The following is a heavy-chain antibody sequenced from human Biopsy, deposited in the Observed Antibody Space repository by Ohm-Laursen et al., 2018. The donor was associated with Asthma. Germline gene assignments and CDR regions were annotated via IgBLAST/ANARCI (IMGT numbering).Heavy chain of an antibody. Sequence: SLRLSCTASGFTFGDYWMSWVRQVPGQGLEWVANIKHDGSEKNHVDSLKGRFTISRDNAKNSLYLQMNSLRAEDTAVYYCARTFHFWSPYHAEHYQLWGQGTLVTVSS. V-gene: IGHV3-7*01. J-gene: IGHJ1*01. D-gene: IGHD3-3*02. CDR2: IKHDGSEK. CDR3: ARTFHFWSPYHAEHYQL. CDR1: GFTFGDYW.